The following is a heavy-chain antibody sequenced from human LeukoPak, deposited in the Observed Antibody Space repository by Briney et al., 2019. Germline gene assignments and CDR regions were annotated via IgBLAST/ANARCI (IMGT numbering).Heavy chain of an antibody. Sequence: GGSLRLSCAASGFTFSSYAMSWVRQAPGKGLEWVSVISGSGGSTYSAESVKGRFTISRDNSKNTLYLQMNSLRVEDTAVYYCAKDSEIAAAGSYWYFDLWGRGTLVTVSS. CDR1: GFTFSSYA. V-gene: IGHV3-23*01. CDR2: ISGSGGST. J-gene: IGHJ2*01. CDR3: AKDSEIAAAGSYWYFDL. D-gene: IGHD6-13*01.